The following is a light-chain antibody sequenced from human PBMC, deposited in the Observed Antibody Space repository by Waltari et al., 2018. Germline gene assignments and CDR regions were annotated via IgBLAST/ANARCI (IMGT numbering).Light chain of an antibody. CDR2: STN. CDR1: SSIIGSDT. CDR3: AAWDGSQFARV. Sequence: QSVLTQPPSASGTPGQRVIISCSGSSSIIGSDTVNWYQQLPGTAPRLLSYSTNQRPSGVPDLCSGSKSGTSAFRAISGLQSEDESDYYCAAWDGSQFARVFGGGTKLSVL. V-gene: IGLV1-44*01. J-gene: IGLJ3*02.